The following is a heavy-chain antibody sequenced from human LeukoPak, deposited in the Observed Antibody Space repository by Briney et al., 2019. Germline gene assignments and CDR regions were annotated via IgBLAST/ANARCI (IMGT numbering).Heavy chain of an antibody. CDR3: ARGRSSPNYFDY. V-gene: IGHV3-30*02. CDR1: GFTFSSYG. CDR2: IRYDGSNK. D-gene: IGHD6-13*01. J-gene: IGHJ4*02. Sequence: RGSLRLSCAASGFTFSSYGMHWVRQAPGKGLEWVAFIRYDGSNKYYADSVKGRFTISRDNSKNTLYLQMNSLRAEDTAVYYCARGRSSPNYFDYWGQGTLVTVSS.